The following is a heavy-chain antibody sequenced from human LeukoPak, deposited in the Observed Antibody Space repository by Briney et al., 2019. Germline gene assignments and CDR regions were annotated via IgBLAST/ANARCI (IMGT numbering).Heavy chain of an antibody. J-gene: IGHJ4*02. CDR3: ARTDYGDYNKIDY. D-gene: IGHD4-17*01. Sequence: SETLSLTCAVSGGSISSSKWWSWVRQPPGKGLEWIGEIYHSGSTNYNPSLKSRVTISVDKSKNQFSLKLSSVTAADTAVYYCARTDYGDYNKIDYWGQGTLVTVSS. CDR1: GGSISSSKW. CDR2: IYHSGST. V-gene: IGHV4-4*02.